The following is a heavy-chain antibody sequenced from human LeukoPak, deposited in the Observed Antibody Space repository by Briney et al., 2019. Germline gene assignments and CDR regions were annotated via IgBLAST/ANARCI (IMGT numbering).Heavy chain of an antibody. CDR3: ARTGWLQPFDY. D-gene: IGHD5-24*01. J-gene: IGHJ4*02. CDR2: IYYSGST. CDR1: GGSISSSSYY. V-gene: IGHV4-39*01. Sequence: PSETLSLTCTVSGGSISSSSYYWGWIRPPPGKGLEWIGSIYYSGSTYYNPSLKSRVTISVDTSKNQFSLKLSSVTAADTAVYYCARTGWLQPFDYWGQGTLVTVSS.